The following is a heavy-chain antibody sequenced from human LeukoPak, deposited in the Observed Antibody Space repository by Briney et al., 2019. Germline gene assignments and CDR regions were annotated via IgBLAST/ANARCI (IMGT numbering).Heavy chain of an antibody. Sequence: GGSLRLSCVASGIAFSSYEMSWVRQAPGKGLEWISYISRSGATENYADSVKGRFTISRDNAKDSLYLQMYSLRAEDTAVYYCVRGEQLNYFVYWGQGTLVTVSS. D-gene: IGHD1-26*01. J-gene: IGHJ4*02. CDR2: ISRSGATE. CDR3: VRGEQLNYFVY. V-gene: IGHV3-48*03. CDR1: GIAFSSYE.